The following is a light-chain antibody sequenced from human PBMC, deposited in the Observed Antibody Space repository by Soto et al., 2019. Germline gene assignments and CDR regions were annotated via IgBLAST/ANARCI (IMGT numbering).Light chain of an antibody. V-gene: IGLV2-14*01. J-gene: IGLJ2*01. CDR1: TSNIGSQT. CDR3: SSYTTSTSFIL. Sequence: QSVLTQPPSASGTPGQRVSISCSGSTSNIGSQTVNWYQQVPGTAPKAMIYEVSSRPSGVSNRFSGSKSGNTASLTISGLQAEDEAYYYCSSYTTSTSFILFGGGTKLTVL. CDR2: EVS.